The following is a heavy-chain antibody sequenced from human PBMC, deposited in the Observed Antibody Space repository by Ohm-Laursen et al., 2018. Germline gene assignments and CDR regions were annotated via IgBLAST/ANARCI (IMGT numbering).Heavy chain of an antibody. D-gene: IGHD1-26*01. V-gene: IGHV4-38-2*02. J-gene: IGHJ2*01. CDR1: GYSISSGYY. CDR3: ARDRMGATIGYFDL. Sequence: GTLSLTCAVSGYSISSGYYWGWIRQPPGKGLEWIGSIYHSGSTYYNPSLKSRVTISVDTSKNQFSLKLSSVTAADTAVYYCARDRMGATIGYFDLWGRGTLVTVSP. CDR2: IYHSGST.